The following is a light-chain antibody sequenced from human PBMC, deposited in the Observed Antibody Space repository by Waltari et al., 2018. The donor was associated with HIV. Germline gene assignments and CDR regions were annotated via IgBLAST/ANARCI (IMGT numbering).Light chain of an antibody. V-gene: IGKV1-NL1*01. Sequence: DVHMTQSPSSLSASVGDRVTITCRASQPISNSLAWYQQKPGKAPKPLVYGTSRLESGVPSRFSGSGSGTDCTLTISSLQPEDFASYYCQQYYSIPNTFGQGTKLEIK. CDR1: QPISNS. CDR2: GTS. CDR3: QQYYSIPNT. J-gene: IGKJ2*01.